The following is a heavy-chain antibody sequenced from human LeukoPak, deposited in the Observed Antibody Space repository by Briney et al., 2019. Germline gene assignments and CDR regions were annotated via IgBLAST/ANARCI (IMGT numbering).Heavy chain of an antibody. CDR3: ARVRAGSFGVVIIAPFDY. CDR2: FDPEDGET. Sequence: ASVKVSCKVSGYTLTELSMHWVRQAPGKGLEWMGGFDPEDGETIYAQKFQGRVTMTEDTSTDTAYMELSSLRSEDTAVYYCARVRAGSFGVVIIAPFDYWGQGTLVTVSS. V-gene: IGHV1-24*01. CDR1: GYTLTELS. D-gene: IGHD3-3*01. J-gene: IGHJ4*02.